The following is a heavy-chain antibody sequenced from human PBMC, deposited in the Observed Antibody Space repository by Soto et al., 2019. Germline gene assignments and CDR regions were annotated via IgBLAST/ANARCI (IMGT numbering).Heavy chain of an antibody. CDR3: ARGTLNPYYGSGSRKGGMDV. V-gene: IGHV4-34*01. CDR1: GGSFSGYY. J-gene: IGHJ6*02. Sequence: QVQLQQWGAGLLKPSETLSLTCAVYGGSFSGYYWSWIRQPPGKGLEWIGEINHSGSTNYNPSLKSRVTISVDTSKNQFSLKLSSVTAADTAVYYCARGTLNPYYGSGSRKGGMDVWGQGTTVTVSS. D-gene: IGHD3-10*01. CDR2: INHSGST.